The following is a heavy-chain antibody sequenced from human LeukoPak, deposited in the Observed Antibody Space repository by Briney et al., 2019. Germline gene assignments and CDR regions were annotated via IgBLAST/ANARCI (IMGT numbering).Heavy chain of an antibody. Sequence: GGSLRLSCAASGFTFSSYEMNWVRQAPGKGLEWVSYISSSGSNIKYADSVKGRFTISRGNAKNSVYLQMNSLRAEDTAVYYCARHGRRIAAAGRGRNWFDPWGQGTLVTVSS. D-gene: IGHD6-13*01. J-gene: IGHJ5*02. CDR1: GFTFSSYE. CDR2: ISSSGSNI. CDR3: ARHGRRIAAAGRGRNWFDP. V-gene: IGHV3-48*03.